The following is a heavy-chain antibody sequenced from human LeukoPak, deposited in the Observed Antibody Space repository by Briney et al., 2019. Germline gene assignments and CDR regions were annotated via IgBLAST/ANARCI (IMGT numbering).Heavy chain of an antibody. D-gene: IGHD4-11*01. J-gene: IGHJ4*02. CDR2: ISSNGGSA. Sequence: PGGSLRLSGSASGFIFSTSAMHWVRQAPGKGLEYVSGISSNGGSAYYADSVKGRFTISRDNSKNTLFLQMSSLRLEDTAVYYCVKVATVSSWGQGNLVTVSS. CDR1: GFIFSTSA. V-gene: IGHV3-64D*06. CDR3: VKVATVSS.